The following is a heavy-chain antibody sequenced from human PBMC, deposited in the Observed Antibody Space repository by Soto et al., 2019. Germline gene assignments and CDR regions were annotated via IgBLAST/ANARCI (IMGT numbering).Heavy chain of an antibody. Sequence: GGSPRLSCAAYGFTFSSYAMKWSRQAPGKGLEWVSLIGESGTPTYYADSVKGRFTISRDNSGNTLFLEMYSLRAEDTAVYYCARDIPRVRHNGMDVPGPATTVTLAS. V-gene: IGHV3-23*01. D-gene: IGHD2-2*01. CDR3: ARDIPRVRHNGMDV. J-gene: IGHJ6*02. CDR1: GFTFSSYA. CDR2: IGESGTPT.